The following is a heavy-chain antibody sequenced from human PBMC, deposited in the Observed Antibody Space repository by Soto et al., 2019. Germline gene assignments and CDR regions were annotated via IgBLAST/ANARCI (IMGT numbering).Heavy chain of an antibody. J-gene: IGHJ4*02. V-gene: IGHV4-34*01. D-gene: IGHD2-15*01. CDR1: GGSFSGYY. CDR3: ARGGSTNCSGGSCYLEYYFDY. CDR2: INHSGST. Sequence: PSETLSLTCAVYGGSFSGYYWSWIRQPPGKGLEWIGEINHSGSTNYNPSLKSRVTISVDTSKNQFSLKLSSVTAADTAVYYCARGGSTNCSGGSCYLEYYFDYRGQGTLVTVSS.